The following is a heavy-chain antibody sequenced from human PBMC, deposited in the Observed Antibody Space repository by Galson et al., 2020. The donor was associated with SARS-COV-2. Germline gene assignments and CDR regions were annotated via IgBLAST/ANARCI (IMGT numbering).Heavy chain of an antibody. Sequence: GESLKISCKASGYTFTSYGISWVRQAPGQGLEWMGWISAYNGNTNYAQKLQGRVTMTTDTSTSTAYMELRSLRSDDTAVYYCAREAAYFDWLLLGNGLTAKGRGAFDIWGQGTMVTVSS. J-gene: IGHJ3*02. CDR2: ISAYNGNT. D-gene: IGHD3-9*01. CDR3: AREAAYFDWLLLGNGLTAKGRGAFDI. CDR1: GYTFTSYG. V-gene: IGHV1-18*04.